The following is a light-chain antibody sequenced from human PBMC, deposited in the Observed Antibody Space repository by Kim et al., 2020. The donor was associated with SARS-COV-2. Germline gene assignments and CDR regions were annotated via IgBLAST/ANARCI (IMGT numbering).Light chain of an antibody. CDR2: YDS. V-gene: IGLV3-21*04. CDR3: QVWDSSSDHRV. Sequence: APGKTARITCGENNIGSKSVPWYQQKPGQAPVLVIYYDSDRPSGIPERFSGSNSGNTATLTISRVEAGDEADYYCQVWDSSSDHRVFGGGTKLTVL. J-gene: IGLJ3*02. CDR1: NIGSKS.